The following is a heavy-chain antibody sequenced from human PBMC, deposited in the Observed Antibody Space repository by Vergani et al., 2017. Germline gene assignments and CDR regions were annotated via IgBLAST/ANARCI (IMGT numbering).Heavy chain of an antibody. Sequence: EVEVVESGGGLVQPGGSLRLSCAASGFRFSNYWMQWVRQAPGKGLMWVSRINSDGDSTSYADSVKGRFTISRDNAKNTLYLQMDSLRAEDTAVYYCARDGWELLDYFYYMDVWGKGTTVTVSS. D-gene: IGHD1-26*01. CDR1: GFRFSNYW. V-gene: IGHV3-74*01. CDR2: INSDGDST. CDR3: ARDGWELLDYFYYMDV. J-gene: IGHJ6*03.